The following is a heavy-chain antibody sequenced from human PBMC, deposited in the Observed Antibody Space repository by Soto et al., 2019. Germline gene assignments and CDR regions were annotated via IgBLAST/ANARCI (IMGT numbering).Heavy chain of an antibody. D-gene: IGHD3-22*01. J-gene: IGHJ3*01. CDR2: TIPILVRA. V-gene: IGHV1-69*01. CDR1: GGPFSNYA. CDR3: ARDLEPRDRSGYAWEL. Sequence: QVQLVQSGAEVKKPGSSVRVSSKSSGGPFSNYALSCVRQAPAQGLEWMAGTIPILVRADYPQKFQFRVTITADESTGTAYLEPRSLISDDTAVYYCARDLEPRDRSGYAWELGGQGTMVTASS.